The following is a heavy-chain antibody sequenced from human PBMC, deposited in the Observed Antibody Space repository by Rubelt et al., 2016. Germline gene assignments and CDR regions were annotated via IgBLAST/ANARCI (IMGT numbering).Heavy chain of an antibody. CDR3: ARRRTTLGGDFYFDS. V-gene: IGHV4-34*01. Sequence: QVQLQQWGSGLLKPSETLSLTCAVYGGSFSGYYLSWIRQPPGKGLEWIGEINHSGSTNYNPSLKGRVTMSVDTSKNQFSLDRYSWTATDTAVYSCARRRTTLGGDFYFDSWGQGLLVTVSS. D-gene: IGHD1-14*01. J-gene: IGHJ4*02. CDR2: INHSGST. CDR1: GGSFSGYY.